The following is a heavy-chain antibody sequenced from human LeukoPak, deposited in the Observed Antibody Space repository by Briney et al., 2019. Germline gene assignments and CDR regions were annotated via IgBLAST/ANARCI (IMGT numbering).Heavy chain of an antibody. D-gene: IGHD2-8*02. CDR3: AKDPGASVSGFHMDV. J-gene: IGHJ6*03. CDR2: IWSNGNNR. V-gene: IGHV3-30*02. CDR1: GFSFRNYG. Sequence: PGGSLRLSCAASGFSFRNYGMHWVRQATGKGLEWVSFIWSNGNNRFYAESVKGRFTISRDNSKNMLFLQMDTLRAEDTALYYCAKDPGASVSGFHMDVWGKGTTVIVSS.